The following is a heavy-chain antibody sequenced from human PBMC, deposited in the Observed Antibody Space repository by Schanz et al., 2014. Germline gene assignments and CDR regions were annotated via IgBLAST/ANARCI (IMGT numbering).Heavy chain of an antibody. CDR3: ARDRRLQRQSGWDY. Sequence: QVQLVQSGVEVKKPGASVKVSCKASGYSFTGYYMNWVRQAPGQGLEWMGIMHPSGGSTSYAQRFQGRVTMTTDTSTSTAYMELRSLRSDDTAVYYCARDRRLQRQSGWDYWGQGTLVTVSS. V-gene: IGHV1-46*01. CDR2: MHPSGGST. J-gene: IGHJ4*02. D-gene: IGHD3-10*01. CDR1: GYSFTGYY.